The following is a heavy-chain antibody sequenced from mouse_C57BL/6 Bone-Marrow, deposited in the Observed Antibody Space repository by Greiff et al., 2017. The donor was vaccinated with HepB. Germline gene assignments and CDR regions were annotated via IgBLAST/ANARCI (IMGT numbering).Heavy chain of an antibody. Sequence: EVQLQQSGPELVKPGASVKISCKASGYSFTDYNMNWVKQSNGKSLEWIGVSNPNYGTTSYNQKFKGKATLTVDQSSSTAYMQLNSLTSEDYAVYYCARSGYYYDCDRAWFAYWGQGTLITVSA. J-gene: IGHJ3*01. V-gene: IGHV1-39*01. CDR3: ARSGYYYDCDRAWFAY. CDR1: GYSFTDYN. CDR2: SNPNYGTT. D-gene: IGHD2-4*01.